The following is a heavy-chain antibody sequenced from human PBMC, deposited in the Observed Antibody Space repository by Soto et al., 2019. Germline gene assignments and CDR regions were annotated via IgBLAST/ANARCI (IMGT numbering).Heavy chain of an antibody. CDR1: GFTFSSYD. V-gene: IGHV3-13*05. J-gene: IGHJ6*02. CDR2: IGTAGDP. CDR3: ARSQAGGLIGEEMDV. Sequence: EVQLVESGGGLVQPGGSLRLSCAASGFTFSSYDMHWVRQATGKGLEWVSAIGTAGDPYYPGSVKGRLTISRENAKNSLYLQMNSLRAGDTAVYYCARSQAGGLIGEEMDVWGQGTTVTVSS. D-gene: IGHD3-10*01.